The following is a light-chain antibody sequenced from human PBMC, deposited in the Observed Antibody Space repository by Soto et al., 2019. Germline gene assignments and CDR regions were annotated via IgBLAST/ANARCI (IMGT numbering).Light chain of an antibody. V-gene: IGLV2-14*01. Sequence: QSALTQPAAVSGSPGQSITISCSGTSNDIGGHNFVSWYQHHPGKAPKLLIYEVSYRASGVSNRFTGSKSANTASLTISGLQAEDEADYSCRSYTTSSYVVFGGGTKVTV. CDR1: SNDIGGHNF. CDR2: EVS. J-gene: IGLJ2*01. CDR3: RSYTTSSYVV.